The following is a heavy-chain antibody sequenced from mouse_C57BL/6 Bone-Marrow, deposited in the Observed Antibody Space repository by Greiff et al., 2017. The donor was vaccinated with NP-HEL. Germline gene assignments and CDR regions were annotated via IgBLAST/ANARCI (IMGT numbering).Heavy chain of an antibody. V-gene: IGHV1-4*01. CDR2: INPSSGYT. Sequence: QVQLQQSGAELARPGASVKMSCKASGYTFTSYTMHWVKQRPGQGLEWIGYINPSSGYTKYNQKFKNKATLTADKSSSTAYMQLSSLTSEASEVYYCARSPLDGSSSYFDYWGQGTTLTVSS. CDR1: GYTFTSYT. CDR3: ARSPLDGSSSYFDY. J-gene: IGHJ2*01. D-gene: IGHD1-1*01.